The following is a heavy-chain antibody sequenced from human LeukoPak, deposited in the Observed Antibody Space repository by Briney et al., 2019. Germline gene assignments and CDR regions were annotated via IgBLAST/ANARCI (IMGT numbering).Heavy chain of an antibody. J-gene: IGHJ6*04. CDR2: IIPIFGTA. V-gene: IGHV1-69*06. D-gene: IGHD6-19*01. CDR1: GGTFSSYA. CDR3: ARGLSGPADGMDV. Sequence: ASVKVSCKASGGTFSSYAISWVRQAPGQGLEWMGGIIPIFGTANYAQKFQGRVAITADKSTSTAYMELSSLRSEDTAVYYCARGLSGPADGMDVWGKGTTVTVSS.